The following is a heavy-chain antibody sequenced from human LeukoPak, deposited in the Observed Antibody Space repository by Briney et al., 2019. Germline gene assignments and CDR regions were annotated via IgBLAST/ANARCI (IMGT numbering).Heavy chain of an antibody. CDR2: ISSSSSYI. D-gene: IGHD1-26*01. J-gene: IGHJ4*02. Sequence: GGSLRLSCAASGFTFSGYSMNWVRQAPGKGLEWVSSISSSSSYIYYADSVKGRFTISRDNAKNSLYLQMNSLRAEDTAVYYCARDQISYSGSSHFDYWGQGTLVTVSS. V-gene: IGHV3-21*01. CDR1: GFTFSGYS. CDR3: ARDQISYSGSSHFDY.